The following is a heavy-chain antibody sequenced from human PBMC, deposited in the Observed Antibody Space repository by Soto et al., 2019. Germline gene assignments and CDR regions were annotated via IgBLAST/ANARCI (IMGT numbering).Heavy chain of an antibody. CDR2: IIPISGTA. J-gene: IGHJ6*02. CDR3: ARSQGSSTSLEIYYYYYYGMDV. V-gene: IGHV1-69*01. CDR1: GGTFSSYA. D-gene: IGHD2-2*01. Sequence: QVQLVQSGAEVKKPGSSVKVSYKASGGTFSSYAISWVRQAPGHGLEWMGGIIPISGTANYAQKFQGRVTITADESTSTAYMELSSLRSEDTAVYYCARSQGSSTSLEIYYYYYYGMDVWGQGTTVTVSS.